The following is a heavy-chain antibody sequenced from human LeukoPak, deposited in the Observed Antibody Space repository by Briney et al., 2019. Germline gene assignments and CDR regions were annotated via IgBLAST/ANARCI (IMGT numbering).Heavy chain of an antibody. J-gene: IGHJ4*02. V-gene: IGHV3-30*02. CDR3: AKREIPYGDQYYFDY. CDR1: GFTFGSYG. D-gene: IGHD4-17*01. Sequence: PGGSLRLSCAASGFTFGSYGMHWVRQAPGKGLEWVAFIRYDGSNKYYADSVKVRFTISRDNSKNTLYLQMNSLRAEDTAVYYCAKREIPYGDQYYFDYWGQGTLVTVSS. CDR2: IRYDGSNK.